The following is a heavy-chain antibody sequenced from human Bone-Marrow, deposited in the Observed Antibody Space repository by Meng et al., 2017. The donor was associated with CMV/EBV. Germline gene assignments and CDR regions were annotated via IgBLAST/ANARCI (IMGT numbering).Heavy chain of an antibody. D-gene: IGHD6-6*01. CDR3: AGSIAAHSNGDY. CDR1: GFSFSDFS. J-gene: IGHJ4*02. CDR2: IYSGGST. V-gene: IGHV3-53*01. Sequence: GGSLRLSCGASGFSFSDFSIYWARQASGKGLEWVSVIYSGGSTDYADSVRSRFTISRDNSKNTLYLQMNSMGVEDTAVYYCAGSIAAHSNGDYWGQGTLVTVSS.